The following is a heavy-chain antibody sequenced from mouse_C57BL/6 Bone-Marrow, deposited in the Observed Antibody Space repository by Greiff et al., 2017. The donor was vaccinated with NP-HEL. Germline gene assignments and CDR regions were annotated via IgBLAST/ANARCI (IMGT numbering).Heavy chain of an antibody. D-gene: IGHD1-1*02. Sequence: DVMLVESGGGLVQPGGSLKLSCAASGFTFSDYYMYWVRQTPEKRLEWVAYISNGGGSTYYPDTVKGRFTISRDNAKNTLYLQMSRLKSEDTAMYYCARRIWVDYWGQGTSVTVSS. CDR3: ARRIWVDY. J-gene: IGHJ4*01. CDR1: GFTFSDYY. CDR2: ISNGGGST. V-gene: IGHV5-12*01.